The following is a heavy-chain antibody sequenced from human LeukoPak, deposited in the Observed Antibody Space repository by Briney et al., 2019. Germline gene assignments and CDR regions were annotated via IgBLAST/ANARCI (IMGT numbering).Heavy chain of an antibody. Sequence: GASVKVSCKASGYTFTKYGLGWVRQAPGQGLEWMGWISTYNGDTYFAQKVQGRVTMTTETTTATGYMELRSLRSDDTAVYYCARTPNYGSGSLFFWFDSWGQGTLVTVSS. V-gene: IGHV1-18*01. J-gene: IGHJ5*01. CDR2: ISTYNGDT. CDR3: ARTPNYGSGSLFFWFDS. D-gene: IGHD3-10*01. CDR1: GYTFTKYG.